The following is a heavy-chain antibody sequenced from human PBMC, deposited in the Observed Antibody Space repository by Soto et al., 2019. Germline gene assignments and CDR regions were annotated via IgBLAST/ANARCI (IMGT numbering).Heavy chain of an antibody. J-gene: IGHJ3*02. V-gene: IGHV3-15*02. CDR1: GLSFSNVK. CDR2: IQTKTGGGTA. CDR3: ATDYGWAFQI. D-gene: IGHD4-17*01. Sequence: EVQLVASGGALVKPGEPLRLSCAGSGLSFSNVKMTWVRQLPGKGLEGVGRIQTKTGGGTADYPAAVRGRFTISRDDSKNTLYLQLNSLKTEATAVYYCATDYGWAFQIWGQGTTVTVSS.